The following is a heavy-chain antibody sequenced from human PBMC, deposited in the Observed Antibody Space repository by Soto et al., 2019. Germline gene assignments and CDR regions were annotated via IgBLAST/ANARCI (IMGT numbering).Heavy chain of an antibody. D-gene: IGHD2-15*01. CDR3: ARWVEVSLDYFDS. CDR1: GAYMRNDYYY. J-gene: IGHJ4*02. CDR2: MHHSGRT. Sequence: SETLSLTCAVSGAYMRNDYYYWSWVRQKPEKDLEWIGHMHHSGRTHYNPSLKSRVAISVDTSKNQFSLYLNSVTAADTAVYYCARWVEVSLDYFDSWGQGTPVTVSS. V-gene: IGHV4-31*11.